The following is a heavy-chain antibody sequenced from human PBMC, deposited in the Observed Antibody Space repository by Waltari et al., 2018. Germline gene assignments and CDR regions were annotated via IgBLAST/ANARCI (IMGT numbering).Heavy chain of an antibody. CDR2: ISGSGGRT. CDR1: GFTFSSYA. J-gene: IGHJ4*03. D-gene: IGHD1-26*01. CDR3: ASSGSYNYFDY. V-gene: IGHV3-23*01. Sequence: EVQLLESGGGLVQPGGSLRLSCAASGFTFSSYAMSWVRQAPGKGLEWVSAISGSGGRTYYSASGKGRFTISRDNAKNTLYLQMNSLRAEDTAVYYCASSGSYNYFDYWGQGTTVTVSS.